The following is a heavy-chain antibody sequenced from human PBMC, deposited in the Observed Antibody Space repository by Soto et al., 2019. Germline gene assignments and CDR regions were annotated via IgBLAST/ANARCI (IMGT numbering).Heavy chain of an antibody. Sequence: GGSLRLSCAASGFTFSSYAMSWVRQAPGKGLKWVSAISGSGGSTYYADSVKGRFTISRDNSKNTLYLQMNSLRAEDTAVYYCAKVRRQLGGGNWLDPWGQGTLVTVSS. V-gene: IGHV3-23*01. CDR3: AKVRRQLGGGNWLDP. CDR2: ISGSGGST. CDR1: GFTFSSYA. J-gene: IGHJ5*02. D-gene: IGHD6-6*01.